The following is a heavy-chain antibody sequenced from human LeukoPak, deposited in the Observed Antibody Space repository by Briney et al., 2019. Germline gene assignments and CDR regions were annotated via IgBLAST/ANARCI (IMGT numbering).Heavy chain of an antibody. D-gene: IGHD3-10*01. Sequence: TLSLTCTVSGGSISSTSYYWGWIRQPPGKALEWLARIDWDDDKYYSTSLRTRLTISKDTSKNQVVLTVTNMDPVDTATYFCARGRYGSGNYWFDYWGQGTLVTVSS. J-gene: IGHJ4*02. CDR2: IDWDDDK. CDR3: ARGRYGSGNYWFDY. V-gene: IGHV2-70*11. CDR1: GGSISSTSYY.